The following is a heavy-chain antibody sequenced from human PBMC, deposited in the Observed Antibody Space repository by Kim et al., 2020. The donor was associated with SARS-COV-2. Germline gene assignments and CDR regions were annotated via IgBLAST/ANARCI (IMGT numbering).Heavy chain of an antibody. CDR2: ISSSSSYI. D-gene: IGHD2-2*01. CDR1: GFTFSSYS. CDR3: ARVVSVVVVPAAMEYNWFDP. V-gene: IGHV3-21*01. Sequence: GGSLRLSCVASGFTFSSYSMNWVRQAPGKGLEWVSSISSSSSYIYYADSVKGRFTISRDNAKNSLYLQMNSLRAEDTAVYYCARVVSVVVVPAAMEYNWFDPWGQGTLVTVSS. J-gene: IGHJ5*02.